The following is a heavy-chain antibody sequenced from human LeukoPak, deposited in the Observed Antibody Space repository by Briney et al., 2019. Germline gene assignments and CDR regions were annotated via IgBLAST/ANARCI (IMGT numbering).Heavy chain of an antibody. CDR2: INPNSGGT. J-gene: IGHJ6*03. CDR3: ARGGDYVEGYMDV. V-gene: IGHV1-2*02. Sequence: ASVKVSCKASGYTFTGYYMHWVRQAPGQGLEWMGWINPNSGGTNYAQKFQGRVTITRNTSISTAYMELSSLRSEDTAVYYCARGGDYVEGYMDVWGKGTTVTVSS. CDR1: GYTFTGYY. D-gene: IGHD4-17*01.